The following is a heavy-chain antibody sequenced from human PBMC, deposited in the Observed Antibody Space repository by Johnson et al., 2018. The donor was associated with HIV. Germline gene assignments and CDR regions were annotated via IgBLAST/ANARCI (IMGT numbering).Heavy chain of an antibody. CDR1: GFTFSSYA. D-gene: IGHD6-6*01. V-gene: IGHV3-23*04. CDR2: ISGSGGST. Sequence: EMQLVESGGGLVQPGGSLRLSCAASGFTFSSYAMSWVRQAPGKGLEWVSAISGSGGSTYYADSVKGRFTISRDNSKNTLYLQMNSLRAEDTAVYYCAKSSDEYSSSSDAFDIWGQGTMVTVSS. J-gene: IGHJ3*02. CDR3: AKSSDEYSSSSDAFDI.